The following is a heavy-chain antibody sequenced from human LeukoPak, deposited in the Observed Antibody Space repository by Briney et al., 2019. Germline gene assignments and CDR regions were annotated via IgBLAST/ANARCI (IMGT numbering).Heavy chain of an antibody. CDR3: AGAYYYDSSGSEDDFDY. CDR2: IYYSGST. Sequence: KPSETLSLTCTVSGGSISSSSYYWGWIRQPPGKWLEWIGSIYYSGSTYYNPSLKSRVTISVDTSKNQFSLKLSSVTAADTAVYYCAGAYYYDSSGSEDDFDYWGQGTLVTVSS. D-gene: IGHD3-22*01. J-gene: IGHJ4*02. CDR1: GGSISSSSYY. V-gene: IGHV4-39*01.